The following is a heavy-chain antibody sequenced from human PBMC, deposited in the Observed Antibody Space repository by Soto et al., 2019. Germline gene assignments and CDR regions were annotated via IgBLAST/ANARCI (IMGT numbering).Heavy chain of an antibody. D-gene: IGHD2-15*01. Sequence: QVQLQESGPGLVKPSQTLSLTCTVSGGSISSGGYYWSWIRQHPGKGLAWIGYIYYSGSTYYNPSLKIRVTISVDTSKNQFSLKLSSVTAADTAVYYCARASDIVVVVAYFDYWGQGTLVTVSS. CDR2: IYYSGST. CDR3: ARASDIVVVVAYFDY. CDR1: GGSISSGGYY. J-gene: IGHJ4*02. V-gene: IGHV4-31*03.